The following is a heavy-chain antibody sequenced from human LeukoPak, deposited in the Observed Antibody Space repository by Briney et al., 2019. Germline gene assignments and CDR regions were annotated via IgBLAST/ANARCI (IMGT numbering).Heavy chain of an antibody. Sequence: ASVKVSCKASVYTFTGYYMHWVRQAPGQGLEWMGWINPNSGGTNYAQKFQGSVTMTRDTSISTAYMELSRMRSDDAAVYYCARDPEMATVSNWFDPWGQGTLVTVSS. V-gene: IGHV1-2*02. CDR3: ARDPEMATVSNWFDP. J-gene: IGHJ5*02. CDR2: INPNSGGT. CDR1: VYTFTGYY. D-gene: IGHD5-24*01.